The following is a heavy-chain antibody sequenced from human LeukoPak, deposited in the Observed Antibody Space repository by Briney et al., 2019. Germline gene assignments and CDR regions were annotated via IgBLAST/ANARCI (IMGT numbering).Heavy chain of an antibody. CDR2: ISGSGGST. CDR3: AKGDSSGYYPPYNWFDP. CDR1: GFTFSSYA. J-gene: IGHJ5*02. D-gene: IGHD3-22*01. Sequence: GGSLRLSCAAPGFTFSSYAMSSVRQAPGKGLEWVSPISGSGGSTYYADSVKGPFTISTDNSKNTLYLQINSLRAEDTAVYYCAKGDSSGYYPPYNWFDPWGQGTLVTVSS. V-gene: IGHV3-23*01.